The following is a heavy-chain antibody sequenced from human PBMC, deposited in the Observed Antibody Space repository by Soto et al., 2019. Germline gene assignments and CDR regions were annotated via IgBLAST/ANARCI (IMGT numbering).Heavy chain of an antibody. D-gene: IGHD3-22*01. J-gene: IGHJ5*02. CDR3: ARDLMIGFDP. V-gene: IGHV4-61*01. CDR1: GGSVSSGSYY. Sequence: LSLTCTVSGGSVSSGSYYWSWIRQPPGKGLEWIGYIYYSGSTNYNPSLKSRVTISVDTSKNQFSLKLSSVTAADTAVYYCARDLMIGFDPWGQGTLVTVS. CDR2: IYYSGST.